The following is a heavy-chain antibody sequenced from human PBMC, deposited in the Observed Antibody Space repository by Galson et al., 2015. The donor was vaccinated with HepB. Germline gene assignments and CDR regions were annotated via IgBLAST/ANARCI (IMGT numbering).Heavy chain of an antibody. J-gene: IGHJ6*02. V-gene: IGHV3-33*07. CDR3: ARRISLVRGIITKPDYYYGMDV. Sequence: SLRLSCAASGFTFSRHGMNWVRQAPGKGLEWVATIWYDGSNKYYADSVKGRFTISRDNAKNSLYLQMDSLRAEDTAVYYCARRISLVRGIITKPDYYYGMDVWGQGTTVTVAS. CDR2: IWYDGSNK. CDR1: GFTFSRHG. D-gene: IGHD3-10*01.